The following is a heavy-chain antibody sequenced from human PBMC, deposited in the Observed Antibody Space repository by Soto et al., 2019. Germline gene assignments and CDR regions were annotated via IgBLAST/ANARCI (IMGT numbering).Heavy chain of an antibody. J-gene: IGHJ4*02. CDR1: GFTFSDYY. CDR2: LSSTGSTI. CDR3: ARDPVAEVGATRGFDY. Sequence: VQLVESGGGLVKPGGSLRLSCAASGFTFSDYYMSWIRQAPGKGLEWVSYLSSTGSTIYYADSVKGRFTISRDNAKNSLYLQMNSLRAEDTAVYYCARDPVAEVGATRGFDYWGQGTLVTVSS. D-gene: IGHD1-26*01. V-gene: IGHV3-11*01.